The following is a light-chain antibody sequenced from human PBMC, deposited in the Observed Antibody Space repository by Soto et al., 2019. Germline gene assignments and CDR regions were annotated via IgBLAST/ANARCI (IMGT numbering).Light chain of an antibody. V-gene: IGLV2-14*01. Sequence: QSLLTQPACVSASPGQSVTISCTGTISEIGGYNYVSWFQQHPGKAPKLMIYEVRNRPSGVSNRFSGSKSGNTASLTISGLQAEDETDYYCRSYTSNNTLVFGTGTKVTVL. CDR3: RSYTSNNTLV. CDR1: ISEIGGYNY. J-gene: IGLJ1*01. CDR2: EVR.